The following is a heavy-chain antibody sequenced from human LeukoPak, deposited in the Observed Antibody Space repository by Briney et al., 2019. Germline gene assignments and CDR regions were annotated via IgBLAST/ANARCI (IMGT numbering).Heavy chain of an antibody. CDR1: GFTFEDYA. V-gene: IGHV3-23*01. D-gene: IGHD3-3*01. CDR3: ARLLYDYWSGYPFDY. CDR2: INRGGDNT. J-gene: IGHJ4*02. Sequence: QPGGSLRLSCVVSGFTFEDYAMHWVRQARGEGLEWVSGINRGGDNTYYADTVQRRLNISRDNSKNTLLLQMNSLRAEDTAVYYCARLLYDYWSGYPFDYWGQGTLVTVSS.